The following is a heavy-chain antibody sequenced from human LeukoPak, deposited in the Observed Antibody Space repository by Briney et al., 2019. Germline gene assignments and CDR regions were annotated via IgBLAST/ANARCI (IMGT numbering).Heavy chain of an antibody. CDR2: IYTSGST. Sequence: SETLSLTCTVSGGSISSYYWSWMRQPAGKGLEWIGRIYTSGSTNYNPSLKSRVTMSVDTSKNQFSLKLSSVTAADTAVYYCARDHRLDSNWYFDLWGRGTLVTVSS. CDR3: ARDHRLDSNWYFDL. J-gene: IGHJ2*01. V-gene: IGHV4-4*07. CDR1: GGSISSYY.